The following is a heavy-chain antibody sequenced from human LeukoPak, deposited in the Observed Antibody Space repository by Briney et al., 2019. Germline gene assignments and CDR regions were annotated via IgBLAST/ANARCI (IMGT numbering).Heavy chain of an antibody. V-gene: IGHV3-21*06. J-gene: IGHJ5*02. D-gene: IGHD6-19*01. CDR3: ARYATSSGSRWLEP. Sequence: GGSLRLSCAASGFSISTYSMSWLRQAPGKGLEWVSTMSSGGGLYYADSVKGRFTMSRDNAKNSVYLEMNSLRAEDTAVYYCARYATSSGSRWLEPWGQGTLVTVSS. CDR1: GFSISTYS. CDR2: MSSGGGL.